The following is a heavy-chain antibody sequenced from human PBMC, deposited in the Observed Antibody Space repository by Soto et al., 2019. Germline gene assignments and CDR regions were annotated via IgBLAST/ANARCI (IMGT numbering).Heavy chain of an antibody. CDR3: ARKIVVANLIDY. V-gene: IGHV4-34*01. CDR1: GGSFSGYY. CDR2: INHSGST. J-gene: IGHJ4*02. D-gene: IGHD3-22*01. Sequence: SETLSLTCAVYGGSFSGYYWSWIRQPPGKGLEWIGEINHSGSTNYNPSLKSRVTISVDTSKNQFSLKLSSVTAADTAVYYCARKIVVANLIDYWGQGTLVTVSS.